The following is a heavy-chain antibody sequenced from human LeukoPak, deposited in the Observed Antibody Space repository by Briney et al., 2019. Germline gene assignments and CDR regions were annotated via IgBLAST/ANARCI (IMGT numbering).Heavy chain of an antibody. Sequence: SETLSLTCTVSGGSISSYYWSWIRQPPGKGLEWIGEINYSGSTNYNPSLKSRVTISVDTSKNQFSLKLKSVTAADTAVYYCARRSVDTAMVDFDYWGQGPLVTVSS. J-gene: IGHJ4*02. V-gene: IGHV4-34*01. CDR1: GGSISSYY. D-gene: IGHD5-18*01. CDR2: INYSGST. CDR3: ARRSVDTAMVDFDY.